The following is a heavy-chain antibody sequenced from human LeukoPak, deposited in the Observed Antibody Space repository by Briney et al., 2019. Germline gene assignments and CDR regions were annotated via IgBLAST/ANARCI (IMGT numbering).Heavy chain of an antibody. CDR3: ARGYIVATPFDY. CDR2: IYYSGST. V-gene: IGHV4-59*08. D-gene: IGHD5-12*01. Sequence: SETLSLTCTVSGGSITNYYWSWIRQPPGKGLEWIGYIYYSGSTNYNPSLKSRVTISVDTSKNQFSLKLSSVTAADTAVYYCARGYIVATPFDYWGQGTLVTVSS. CDR1: GGSITNYY. J-gene: IGHJ4*02.